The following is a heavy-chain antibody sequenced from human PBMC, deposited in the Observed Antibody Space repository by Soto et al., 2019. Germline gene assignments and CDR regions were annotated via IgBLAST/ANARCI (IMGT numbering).Heavy chain of an antibody. CDR1: GFAFNSYA. CDR3: ARVDYRYSTEISYYYRYGMDV. D-gene: IGHD2-15*01. J-gene: IGHJ6*02. CDR2: ISFNGTNK. V-gene: IGHV3-30-3*01. Sequence: QVQLVESGGGVVQPARSLRLSCAASGFAFNSYAMHWIRQAPGKGLEWVAVISFNGTNKYYADSVKGRFTISRDNSKNTLYLQMSSLRAEDTANSYCARVDYRYSTEISYYYRYGMDVWGQGTTVTVSS.